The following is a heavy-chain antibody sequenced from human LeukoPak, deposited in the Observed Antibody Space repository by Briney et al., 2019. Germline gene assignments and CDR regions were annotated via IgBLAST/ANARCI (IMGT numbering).Heavy chain of an antibody. Sequence: GGSLRLSCAASGFTFSSYSMNWVRQPPGKGLEWVSSISSSSSYIYYADSVKGRFTISRDNAKNSLYLQMNSLRAEDTAVYYCARDSGEVAYAFDIWGQGTMVTVSS. CDR2: ISSSSSYI. J-gene: IGHJ3*02. CDR3: ARDSGEVAYAFDI. D-gene: IGHD2-15*01. V-gene: IGHV3-21*01. CDR1: GFTFSSYS.